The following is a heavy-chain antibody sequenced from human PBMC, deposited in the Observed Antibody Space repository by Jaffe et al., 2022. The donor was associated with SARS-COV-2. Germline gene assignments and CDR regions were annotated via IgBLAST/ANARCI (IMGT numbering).Heavy chain of an antibody. J-gene: IGHJ4*02. CDR3: ARGRVRGVIIRASVYFDY. Sequence: QVQLQQWGAGLLKPSETLSLTCAVYGGSFSGYYWSWIRQPPGKGLEWIGEINHSGSTNYNPSLKSRVTISVDTSKNQFSLKLSSVTAADTAVYYCARGRVRGVIIRASVYFDYWGQGTLVTVSS. CDR2: INHSGST. CDR1: GGSFSGYY. D-gene: IGHD3-10*01. V-gene: IGHV4-34*01.